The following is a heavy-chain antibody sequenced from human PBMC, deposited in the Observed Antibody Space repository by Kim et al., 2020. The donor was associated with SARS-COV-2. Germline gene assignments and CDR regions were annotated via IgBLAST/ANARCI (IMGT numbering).Heavy chain of an antibody. Sequence: GRFTISRDNAKNSLYLQMNSRRAEDTAVYYCARDERRGYSYGYSCYGMDVWGQGTTVTVSS. V-gene: IGHV3-11*04. D-gene: IGHD5-18*01. CDR3: ARDERRGYSYGYSCYGMDV. J-gene: IGHJ6*02.